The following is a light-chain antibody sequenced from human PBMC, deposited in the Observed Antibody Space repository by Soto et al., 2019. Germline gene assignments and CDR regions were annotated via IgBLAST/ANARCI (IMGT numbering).Light chain of an antibody. J-gene: IGKJ5*01. Sequence: EITQSPDSPPAPPTQCSTINCKSSHSVLYSPNINSYLAWYQQKPGQAPRLLIYGASTRECGVPARFSGSGSGTDFTLTISSLQAEDVAVYYCQQYYSSPITFGQGTRLEIK. V-gene: IGKV4-1*01. CDR3: QQYYSSPIT. CDR1: HSVLYSPNINSY. CDR2: GAS.